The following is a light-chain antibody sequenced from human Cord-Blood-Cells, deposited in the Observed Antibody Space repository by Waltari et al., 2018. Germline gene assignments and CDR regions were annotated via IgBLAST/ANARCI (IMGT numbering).Light chain of an antibody. CDR1: KSVSSY. Sequence: EIVLTQSPATLSLSPGERATLACRASKSVSSYLACYQQKPVQAPRHLIYDASNRATGIPARFSGSGSGTDFTLTISSLEPEDFAVYYCQQRSNWPLTFGGGTKVEIK. J-gene: IGKJ4*01. V-gene: IGKV3-11*01. CDR2: DAS. CDR3: QQRSNWPLT.